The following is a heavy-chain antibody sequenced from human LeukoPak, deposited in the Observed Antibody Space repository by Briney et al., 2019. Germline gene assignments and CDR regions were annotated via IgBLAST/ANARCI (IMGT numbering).Heavy chain of an antibody. J-gene: IGHJ3*02. CDR3: ARARYCTSSSCPPGGFRNVFDI. CDR1: GGSISSSSYY. CDR2: IYYSGST. Sequence: SETLSLTCTVSGGSISSSSYYWGWIRQPPGKGLEWIGSIYYSGSTYYNPSLKSRVTISVDTSKNQFSLKLNSVTAADTAVYYCARARYCTSSSCPPGGFRNVFDIWGQGTTVTVSS. D-gene: IGHD2-15*01. V-gene: IGHV4-39*07.